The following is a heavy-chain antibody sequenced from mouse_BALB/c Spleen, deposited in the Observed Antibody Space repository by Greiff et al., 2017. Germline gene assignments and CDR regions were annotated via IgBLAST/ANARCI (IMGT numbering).Heavy chain of an antibody. CDR1: GFSLTSYG. CDR2: IWAGGST. Sequence: VKLMESGPGLVAPSQSLSITCTVSGFSLTSYGVHWVRQPPGKGLEWLGVIWAGGSTNYNSALMSRLSISKDNSKSQVFLKMNSLQTDDTAMYYCARDQGGYGNFFDYWGQGTTLTVSS. J-gene: IGHJ2*01. V-gene: IGHV2-9*02. CDR3: ARDQGGYGNFFDY. D-gene: IGHD2-10*02.